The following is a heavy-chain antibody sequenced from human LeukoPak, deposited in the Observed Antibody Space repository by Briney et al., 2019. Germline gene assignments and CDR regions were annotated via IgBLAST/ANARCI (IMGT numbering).Heavy chain of an antibody. D-gene: IGHD5-18*01. V-gene: IGHV3-43*01. CDR1: GFIFDDYT. Sequence: GGSLRLSCAASGFIFDDYTMHWVRQAPGKGLEWVSVISWDGGNSFYAGSVKGRFTVSRDNNRKSLYLQMHSLRPEDTAFYYCAKARKRGYAYGSVDSWGQGTLVTVSS. CDR2: ISWDGGNS. J-gene: IGHJ4*02. CDR3: AKARKRGYAYGSVDS.